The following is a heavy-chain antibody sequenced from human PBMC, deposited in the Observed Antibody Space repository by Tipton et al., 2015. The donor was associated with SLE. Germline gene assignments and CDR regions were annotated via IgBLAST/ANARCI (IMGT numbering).Heavy chain of an antibody. CDR3: ARRVGALKDY. D-gene: IGHD1-26*01. CDR1: GFTFSNAW. CDR2: IKSKTDGGTT. J-gene: IGHJ4*02. Sequence: SLRLSCAASGFTFSNAWMSWVRQAPGKGLEWVGRIKSKTDGGTTDYAAPVKGRFTISRDDSKNTLYLQMNSLKTEDTAVYYCARRVGALKDYWGQGTLVTVSS. V-gene: IGHV3-15*01.